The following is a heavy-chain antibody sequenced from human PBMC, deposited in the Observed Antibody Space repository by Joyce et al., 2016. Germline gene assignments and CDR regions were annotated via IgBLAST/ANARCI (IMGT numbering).Heavy chain of an antibody. Sequence: QLQLQESGSGLVKPSQTLSLTCDVTGDSLNTGFYSWSWVRQSPGKGLEWIGYISSSGATYHNPTLKSRVTTSVDISKDQFSLNLSSVTAADTAVYYWARVRYYDSNGYSATCFDYWGQGILVTVSS. CDR2: ISSSGAT. V-gene: IGHV4-30-2*06. J-gene: IGHJ4*02. D-gene: IGHD3-22*01. CDR1: GDSLNTGFYS. CDR3: ARVRYYDSNGYSATCFDY.